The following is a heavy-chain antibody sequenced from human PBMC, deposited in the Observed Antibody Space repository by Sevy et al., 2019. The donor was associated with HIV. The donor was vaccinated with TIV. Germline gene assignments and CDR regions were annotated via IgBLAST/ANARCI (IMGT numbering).Heavy chain of an antibody. J-gene: IGHJ4*02. V-gene: IGHV2-5*02. CDR2: ISWDDNK. Sequence: SGPTLVKPTQTLTLTCTFSGFSLSTNGVGVGWIRQPPGKALEWLALISWDDNKRYSPSLNSRLNITKATSKNQVVLTLTHMDTVDTATYYCARRQSWITRGYDYPYFDYWGQGTLVTVSS. CDR1: GFSLSTNGVG. D-gene: IGHD5-12*01. CDR3: ARRQSWITRGYDYPYFDY.